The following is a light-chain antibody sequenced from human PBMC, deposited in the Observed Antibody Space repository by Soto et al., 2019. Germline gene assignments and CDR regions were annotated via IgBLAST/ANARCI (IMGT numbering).Light chain of an antibody. CDR2: RNN. V-gene: IGLV1-44*01. Sequence: QSVLTQPPSASGTPGQRVTVSCSGSSSNIGSSTVHWYQQLPGAAPKLLIYRNNQRPSGVPDRFSGSKSGTSASLAISGLQSEDEGDYYCAAWDDGHNVFYVFGTGTKVTVL. CDR1: SSNIGSST. J-gene: IGLJ1*01. CDR3: AAWDDGHNVFYV.